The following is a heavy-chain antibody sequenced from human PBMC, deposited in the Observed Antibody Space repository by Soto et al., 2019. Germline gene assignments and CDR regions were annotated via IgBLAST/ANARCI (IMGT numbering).Heavy chain of an antibody. CDR2: IIPIFGTA. CDR3: ARTGSPLNLLWSGWFDP. Sequence: QVQLVQSGAEVKKPGYSVKVSCKASGGTFSSYAISWVRQAPGQGLEWMGGIIPIFGTANYAQKFQGRVTITADESTSTAYMELSSLRSENTAVYYFARTGSPLNLLWSGWFDPWGQGTLVTVSS. CDR1: GGTFSSYA. D-gene: IGHD3-3*01. J-gene: IGHJ5*02. V-gene: IGHV1-69*12.